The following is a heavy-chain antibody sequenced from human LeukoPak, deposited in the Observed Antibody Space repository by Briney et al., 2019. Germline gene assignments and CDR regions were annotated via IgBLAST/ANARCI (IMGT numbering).Heavy chain of an antibody. V-gene: IGHV4-59*08. CDR1: GGSISSYY. D-gene: IGHD6-6*01. CDR3: ARHRPADAFDI. CDR2: IYYSGST. J-gene: IGHJ3*02. Sequence: SETLSLTCTVSGGSISSYYWSWIRQPPGKGLEWIGYIYYSGSTNYNPSLKSRVTISVDTSKNQFSLKLSSVTAADTAVYYCARHRPADAFDIWGQGTMVTVSS.